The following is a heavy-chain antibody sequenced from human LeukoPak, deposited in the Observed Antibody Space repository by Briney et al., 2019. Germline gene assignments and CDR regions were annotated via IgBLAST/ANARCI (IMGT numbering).Heavy chain of an antibody. CDR2: ISGSGGTT. CDR1: GFSFSSYA. CDR3: SKATMNDFWSGYSYYFDY. V-gene: IGHV3-23*01. Sequence: PGGSLRLSCAASGFSFSSYAMSWVRQAPGRGLEWVSLISGSGGTTYYADSVKGRLTISRDNSKSTLYLQMNSLRAEDAAVFYCSKATMNDFWSGYSYYFDYWGQGTLVTVSS. J-gene: IGHJ4*02. D-gene: IGHD3-3*01.